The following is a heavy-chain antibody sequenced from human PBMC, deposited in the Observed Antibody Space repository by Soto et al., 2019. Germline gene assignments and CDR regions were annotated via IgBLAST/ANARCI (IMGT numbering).Heavy chain of an antibody. V-gene: IGHV3-11*01. D-gene: IGHD6-19*01. CDR3: ARGAKPYSSGRDVLDI. CDR2: ISGGGSTT. CDR1: GFTFSDNY. J-gene: IGHJ3*02. Sequence: QVQLVESGGVLVKPGGSLRLSCAVSGFTFSDNYMSWFRQAPGKGLEWVSYISGGGSTTHYADSVKGRFTISRDNAKNSLYLQMNNLRVEDTAVYYCARGAKPYSSGRDVLDIWGQGTMVTVSS.